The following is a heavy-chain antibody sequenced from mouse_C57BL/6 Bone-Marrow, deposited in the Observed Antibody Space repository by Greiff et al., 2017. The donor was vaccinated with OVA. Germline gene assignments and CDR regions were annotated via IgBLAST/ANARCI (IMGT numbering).Heavy chain of an antibody. Sequence: QVQLQQPGAELVKPGASVKLSCKASGYTFTSYWMHWVKQRPGQGLEWIGMIHPTSGSTNYNEKFKSKATLTVDKSSSTAYMQLSSLTSEDSAVFASARSCDGCWAMDYWGQGTTVTVAS. J-gene: IGHJ4*01. CDR2: IHPTSGST. CDR3: ARSCDGCWAMDY. V-gene: IGHV1-64*01. D-gene: IGHD2-3*01. CDR1: GYTFTSYW.